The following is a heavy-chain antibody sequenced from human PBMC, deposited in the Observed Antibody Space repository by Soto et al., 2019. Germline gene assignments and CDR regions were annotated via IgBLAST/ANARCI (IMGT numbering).Heavy chain of an antibody. CDR3: AKQTPSGWFQH. J-gene: IGHJ1*01. Sequence: SETLSLTCTVSGGSINSPDYYWSWVRQPPGKGLEWIGYIFYTGNAYYNPSLKTRATISIDTSKNQFSLRLSSVTAADTAVYYCAKQTPSGWFQHCGPGTLLTVSS. CDR1: GGSINSPDYY. V-gene: IGHV4-30-4*01. D-gene: IGHD6-19*01. CDR2: IFYTGNA.